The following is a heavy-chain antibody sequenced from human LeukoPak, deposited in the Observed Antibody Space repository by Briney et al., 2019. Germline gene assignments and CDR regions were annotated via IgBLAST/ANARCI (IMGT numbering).Heavy chain of an antibody. D-gene: IGHD2/OR15-2a*01. CDR2: ISSSGSTI. CDR1: GFTFSSYE. Sequence: GGSLRLPCAASGFTFSSYEMNWVRQAPGKGLEWVSYISSSGSTIYYADSVKCRFTISRDNAKNSLYLQMNSLRAEDTAVYYCARDLWGPMGYWGQGNLVTVSS. V-gene: IGHV3-48*03. CDR3: ARDLWGPMGY. J-gene: IGHJ4*02.